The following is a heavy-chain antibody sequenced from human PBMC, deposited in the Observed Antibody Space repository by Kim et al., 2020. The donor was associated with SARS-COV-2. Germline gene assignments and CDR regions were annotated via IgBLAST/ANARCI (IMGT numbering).Heavy chain of an antibody. D-gene: IGHD6-13*01. CDR3: ARKQLIAAPFDY. Sequence: NYTPSLKTRVTISLDTSKNQISLNMTSVTAADTAIYYCARKQLIAAPFDYWGQGVPVTVSS. J-gene: IGHJ4*02. V-gene: IGHV4-34*01.